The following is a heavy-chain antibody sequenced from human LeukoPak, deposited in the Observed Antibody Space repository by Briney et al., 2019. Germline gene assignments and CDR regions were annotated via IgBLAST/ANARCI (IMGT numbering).Heavy chain of an antibody. D-gene: IGHD3-10*01. CDR3: ARPYDSGSYSGFDI. V-gene: IGHV4-59*08. J-gene: IGHJ3*02. CDR1: GGSISTYY. Sequence: SETLSLTCTVSGGSISTYYWSWIRQPPGKGLEWIGYIFHRGSTNYNPSLKSRVTISVDTSKNQFSLKLSSVTAADTAVYYCARPYDSGSYSGFDIWGQGTMVTVSS. CDR2: IFHRGST.